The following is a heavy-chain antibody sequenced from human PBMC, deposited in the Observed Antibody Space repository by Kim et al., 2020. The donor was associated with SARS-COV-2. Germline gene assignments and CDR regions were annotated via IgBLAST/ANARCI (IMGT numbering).Heavy chain of an antibody. J-gene: IGHJ6*02. CDR3: ALTGYYRAYYYYGMDV. CDR2: IYYSGST. CDR1: GGSISSSSYY. Sequence: SETLSLTCTVPGGSISSSSYYWGWIRQPPGKGLEWIGSIYYSGSTYYNPSLKSRVTISVDTSKNQFSLKLSSVTAADTAVYYCALTGYYRAYYYYGMDVWGQGTTVTVSS. D-gene: IGHD3-9*01. V-gene: IGHV4-39*01.